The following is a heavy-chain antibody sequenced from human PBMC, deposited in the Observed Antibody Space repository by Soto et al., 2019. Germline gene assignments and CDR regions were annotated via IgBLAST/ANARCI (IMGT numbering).Heavy chain of an antibody. D-gene: IGHD3-10*01. V-gene: IGHV3-23*01. CDR1: GFTFSSYA. J-gene: IGHJ4*02. CDR2: ISGSGGST. CDR3: AKNIIWFGELSYYFDY. Sequence: GGSLRLSCAASGFTFSSYAMSWVRQAPGKGLEWVSAISGSGGSTCYADSVKGRFTISRDNSKNTLYLQMNSLRAEDTAVYYCAKNIIWFGELSYYFDYWGQGTLVTVSS.